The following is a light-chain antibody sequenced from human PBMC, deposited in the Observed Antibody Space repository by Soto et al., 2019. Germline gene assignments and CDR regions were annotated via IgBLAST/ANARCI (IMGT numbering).Light chain of an antibody. J-gene: IGKJ2*01. CDR2: DAS. Sequence: DIQMTQSPPTLSASIGDRVTITCRASQSISAWLAWYQQKQGKAPKLLIYDASSLESGVPSRFSGSGSGTEFTLTISSLQPDYFATYYCQQYNSYSSFGQGTKLEIK. V-gene: IGKV1-5*01. CDR3: QQYNSYSS. CDR1: QSISAW.